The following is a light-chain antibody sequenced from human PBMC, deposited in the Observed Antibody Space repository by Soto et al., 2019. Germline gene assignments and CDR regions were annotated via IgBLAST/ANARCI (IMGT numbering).Light chain of an antibody. V-gene: IGKV3-11*01. Sequence: EIVLTQSPATLSLSPGERATLSCRASQSVSSYLAWYQQKPGQAPRLLIYDASNRATGIPARFSGSGSGTDFTLTISSLEPEDFAVYYCQQRSNWPYTFGQVTTLEIK. CDR3: QQRSNWPYT. J-gene: IGKJ2*01. CDR2: DAS. CDR1: QSVSSY.